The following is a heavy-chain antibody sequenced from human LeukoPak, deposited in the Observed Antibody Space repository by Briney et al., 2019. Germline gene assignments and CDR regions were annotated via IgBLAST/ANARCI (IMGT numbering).Heavy chain of an antibody. D-gene: IGHD3-3*01. CDR2: ISAYNGNT. J-gene: IGHJ6*03. CDR1: GYTFTSYG. V-gene: IGHV1-18*01. CDR3: ARGGVVNLLYYYYYMDV. Sequence: ASVKVSCKASGYTFTSYGISWVRQAPGQGLEWMGWISAYNGNTKYAQKLQGRVTMTTDTSTSTAYMGLRSLRSDDTAVYYCARGGVVNLLYYYYYMDVWGKGTTVTVSS.